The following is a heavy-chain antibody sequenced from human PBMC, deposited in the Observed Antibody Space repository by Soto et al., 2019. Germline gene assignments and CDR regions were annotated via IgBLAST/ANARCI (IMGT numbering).Heavy chain of an antibody. Sequence: SETLFLTCAVNGSPFTGYYWRWIRQTPGQGLEWIGEINHSGSTNYNPSLKSRVTISVDTSKNQFSLKLSSVTAADTAVYYCARSGSVVVAAIVRGARRFDPWGQGTLVTVS. V-gene: IGHV4-34*01. J-gene: IGHJ5*02. CDR2: INHSGST. D-gene: IGHD2-15*01. CDR1: GSPFTGYY. CDR3: ARSGSVVVAAIVRGARRFDP.